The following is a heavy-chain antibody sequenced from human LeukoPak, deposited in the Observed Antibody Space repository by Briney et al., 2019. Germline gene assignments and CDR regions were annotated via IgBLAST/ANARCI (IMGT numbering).Heavy chain of an antibody. V-gene: IGHV3-74*01. CDR3: AKGDKMLTWRRTYNRFDP. CDR2: ISSDGSRV. J-gene: IGHJ5*02. Sequence: PGGSLSPSWAASGFTFSDYWRHWVRQAPGKGLVWVSRISSDGSRVTYADSVKGRFTISRDNAKNTLYLQMNSLRAEDTAVYFCAKGDKMLTWRRTYNRFDPWGQGTLVTVSS. CDR1: GFTFSDYW. D-gene: IGHD3-16*01.